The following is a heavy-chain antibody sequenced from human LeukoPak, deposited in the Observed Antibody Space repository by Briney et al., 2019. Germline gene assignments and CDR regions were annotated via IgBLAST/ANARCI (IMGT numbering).Heavy chain of an antibody. Sequence: PGGSLRLSRAASGFTFSSYAMHWVRQAPGKGLEWVAVISYDGSNKYYADSVKGRFTISRDNSKNTLYLQMNSLRAEDTAVYYCARGLDDYFDYWGQGTLVIVSS. V-gene: IGHV3-30-3*01. CDR1: GFTFSSYA. CDR2: ISYDGSNK. D-gene: IGHD3-16*01. CDR3: ARGLDDYFDY. J-gene: IGHJ4*02.